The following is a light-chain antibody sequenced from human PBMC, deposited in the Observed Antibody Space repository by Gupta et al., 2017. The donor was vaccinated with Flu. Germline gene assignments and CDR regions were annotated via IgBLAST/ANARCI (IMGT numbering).Light chain of an antibody. V-gene: IGKV3-20*01. CDR3: QQYGSSPQT. J-gene: IGKJ1*01. CDR2: GAS. CDR1: QSVRRSY. Sequence: PGERATLSCRAGQSVRRSYLAWYQQKPGQAPRLLIYGASSRATGIPDRFSGSESGTDFTLTISRLEPEDFAVYYCQQYGSSPQTFGQGTKVEVK.